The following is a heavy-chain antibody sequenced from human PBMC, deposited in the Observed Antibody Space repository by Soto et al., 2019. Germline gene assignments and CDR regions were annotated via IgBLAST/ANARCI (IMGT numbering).Heavy chain of an antibody. CDR1: GFTFSSYA. Sequence: PGGSLRLSCAASGFTFSSYAMSWVRQAPGKGLEWVSSITSTGDRAYYADSVKGRFTVSRDNSKNTLYLQMNSLRSEDTAVYYCASHHDYGDSRGSFDYWGQGTLVTVSS. V-gene: IGHV3-23*01. CDR3: ASHHDYGDSRGSFDY. CDR2: ITSTGDRA. J-gene: IGHJ4*02. D-gene: IGHD4-17*01.